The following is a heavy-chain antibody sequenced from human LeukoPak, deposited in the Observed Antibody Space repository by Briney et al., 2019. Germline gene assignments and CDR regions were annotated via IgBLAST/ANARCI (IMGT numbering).Heavy chain of an antibody. CDR2: IIPIFGTA. D-gene: IGHD6-13*01. CDR3: ARDLHSSSWYTEVC. Sequence: GASVKVSSKASGGTFSSYAISWVRQAPGQGLEWMGGIIPIFGTANYAQKFQGRVTITADESTSTAYMELSSLRSEDTAVYYCARDLHSSSWYTEVCWGQGTLVTVSS. V-gene: IGHV1-69*13. CDR1: GGTFSSYA. J-gene: IGHJ4*02.